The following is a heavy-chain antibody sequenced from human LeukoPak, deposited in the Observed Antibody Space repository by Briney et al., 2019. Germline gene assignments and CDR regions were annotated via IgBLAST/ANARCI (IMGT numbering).Heavy chain of an antibody. CDR2: INHSGST. D-gene: IGHD2-2*02. CDR1: GGSINNYY. J-gene: IGHJ6*02. Sequence: NPSETLSLTCTVSGGSINNYYWSWVRQPPGKGLEWIGEINHSGSTNYNPSLKSRVTISVDTSKNQFSLKLSSVTAADTAVYYCARDPGYCSSTSCYSYGMDVWGQGTTVTVSS. V-gene: IGHV4-34*01. CDR3: ARDPGYCSSTSCYSYGMDV.